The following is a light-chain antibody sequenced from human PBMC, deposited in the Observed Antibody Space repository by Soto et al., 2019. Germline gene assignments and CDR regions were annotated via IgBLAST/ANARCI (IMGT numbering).Light chain of an antibody. J-gene: IGKJ1*01. Sequence: DIQMTQSPSSLSASVGDSVTFTCRASQNIRTYLNWYRQKPGKAPDLLIYSASNLQSGVPSRFSGSGSGTDFTLTITSLQVDDFATYFCQQSFSFPWTFGQGTEVA. CDR2: SAS. CDR1: QNIRTY. V-gene: IGKV1-39*01. CDR3: QQSFSFPWT.